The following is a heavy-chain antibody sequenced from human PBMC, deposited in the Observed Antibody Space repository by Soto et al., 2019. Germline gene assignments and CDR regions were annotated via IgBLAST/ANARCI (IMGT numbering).Heavy chain of an antibody. CDR1: GFTFSSYW. Sequence: GGSLELSCAASGFTFSSYWMSWVRQAPGKGLEWVANIKQDGSEKYYVDSVKGRFTISRDNAKNSLYLQMNSLRAEDTAVYYCAGEVLGYYYYGMDVWGQGTTVTVSS. D-gene: IGHD7-27*01. J-gene: IGHJ6*02. V-gene: IGHV3-7*01. CDR3: AGEVLGYYYYGMDV. CDR2: IKQDGSEK.